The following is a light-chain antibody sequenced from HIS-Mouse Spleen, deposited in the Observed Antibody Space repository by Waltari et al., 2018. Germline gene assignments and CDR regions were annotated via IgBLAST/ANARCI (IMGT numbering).Light chain of an antibody. J-gene: IGLJ2*01. CDR2: EDS. CDR1: ALPKKY. CDR3: YSTDSSGNHRV. V-gene: IGLV3-10*01. Sequence: SYELTQPPPLSVSPGQTARLTCSGDALPKKYAYWYQQKSGQAPVLVIYEDSKRPSGIPERFSGSSSGTMATLTISGAQVEDEADYYCYSTDSSGNHRVFGGGTKLTVL.